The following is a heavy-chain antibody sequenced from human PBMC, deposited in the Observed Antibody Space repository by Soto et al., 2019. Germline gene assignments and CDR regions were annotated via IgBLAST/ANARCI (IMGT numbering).Heavy chain of an antibody. J-gene: IGHJ5*02. CDR1: GGSISSGGYY. CDR3: AISSGYADWFDP. V-gene: IGHV4-31*03. Sequence: QVQLQESGPGLVKPSQTLSLTCTVSGGSISSGGYYWSWIRQHPGKGLEWIAYIYYSGSTYYNPSLKRRVTISVDTSKNQFSLKLRSVTAADTAVYYCAISSGYADWFDPWGQGTLVTVSS. CDR2: IYYSGST. D-gene: IGHD3-22*01.